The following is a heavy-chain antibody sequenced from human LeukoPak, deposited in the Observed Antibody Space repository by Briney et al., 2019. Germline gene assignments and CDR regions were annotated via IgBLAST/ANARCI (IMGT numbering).Heavy chain of an antibody. V-gene: IGHV3-7*01. CDR3: ARVSEMATTGHFDY. D-gene: IGHD5-24*01. CDR2: IKEDGSEK. J-gene: IGHJ4*02. Sequence: GGSLRLSCAASGFIFTDYWMYWVRQAPGKGLAWVANIKEDGSEKNYVDSVKGRFTISRDNAKNSVYLQMNSLRVEDTAVYYCARVSEMATTGHFDYWGQGTLVTVSS. CDR1: GFIFTDYW.